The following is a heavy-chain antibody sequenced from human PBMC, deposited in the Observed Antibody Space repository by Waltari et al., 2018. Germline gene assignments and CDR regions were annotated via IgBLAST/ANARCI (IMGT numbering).Heavy chain of an antibody. D-gene: IGHD3-22*01. V-gene: IGHV3-7*01. CDR1: GGSFSGYY. CDR2: IKQDGSEK. CDR3: ARDSSGYYDY. Sequence: VQLQQWGAGLLKPSETLSLTCAVYGGSFSGYYWSWIRQPPGKGLEWVANIKQDGSEKYYVDSVKCRFTISRDNAKNSLYLQMNSLRAEDTAVYYCARDSSGYYDYWGQGTLVTVSS. J-gene: IGHJ4*02.